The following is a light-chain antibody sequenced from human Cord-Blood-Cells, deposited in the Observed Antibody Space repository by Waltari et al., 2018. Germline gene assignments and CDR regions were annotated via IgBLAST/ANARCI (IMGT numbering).Light chain of an antibody. CDR2: GAS. Sequence: EIVMTQSPATLSVSPGERATLSCRASQSVSSNLAWYQQKPGQAPRLLIYGASTSATGIPAMFSGSGSGTEFTLTISSLQSEDFAVYYCQQYNNWPPVTFGGGTKVEIK. V-gene: IGKV3-15*01. CDR3: QQYNNWPPVT. J-gene: IGKJ4*01. CDR1: QSVSSN.